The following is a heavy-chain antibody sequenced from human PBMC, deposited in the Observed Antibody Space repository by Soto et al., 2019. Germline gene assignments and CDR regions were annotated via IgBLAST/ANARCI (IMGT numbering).Heavy chain of an antibody. CDR3: TTDSLYYYDSSGYQYYFDY. CDR1: GFTFSNAW. Sequence: PGGSLRLSCAASGFTFSNAWMSWVRQAPGKGLEWVGRIKSKTDGGTTDYAAPVKGGFTISRDDSKNTLYLQMNSLKTEDTAVYYCTTDSLYYYDSSGYQYYFDYWGQGTLVTVSS. J-gene: IGHJ4*02. D-gene: IGHD3-22*01. CDR2: IKSKTDGGTT. V-gene: IGHV3-15*01.